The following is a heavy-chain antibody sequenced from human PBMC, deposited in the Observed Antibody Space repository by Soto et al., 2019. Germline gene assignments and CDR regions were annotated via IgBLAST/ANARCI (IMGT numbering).Heavy chain of an antibody. CDR2: IGGSGGSP. V-gene: IGHV3-23*01. Sequence: EVQVLESGGGLVQPGGSLRLSCAASGFIFSSYAMGWVRQAPGKGLEWVSAIGGSGGSPYYADSVKGRFTISRDNTKNTLYLQMNSLRAEDTAVYYCAKEPRAVAGTGVDYWGQGTLVTVSS. D-gene: IGHD6-19*01. CDR3: AKEPRAVAGTGVDY. CDR1: GFIFSSYA. J-gene: IGHJ4*02.